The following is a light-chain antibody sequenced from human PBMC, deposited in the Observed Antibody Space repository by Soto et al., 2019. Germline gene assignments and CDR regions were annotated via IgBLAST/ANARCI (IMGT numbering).Light chain of an antibody. J-gene: IGKJ1*01. Sequence: VVMTQSPAILSVSPGERATLSCRSSQSVNSDLAWYQQRPGQAPRLLIHGASTRATGIPARFSGSGSGTEFTLTISSLQSEDFAIYYCQQYKYWPRTFGQGTKV. CDR3: QQYKYWPRT. CDR1: QSVNSD. V-gene: IGKV3-15*01. CDR2: GAS.